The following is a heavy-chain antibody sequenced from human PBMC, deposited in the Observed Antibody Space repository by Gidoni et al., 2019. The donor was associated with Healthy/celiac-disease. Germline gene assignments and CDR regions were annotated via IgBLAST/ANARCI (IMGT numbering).Heavy chain of an antibody. D-gene: IGHD1-26*01. Sequence: QVQLQESGPGLVKPSETLSLTDTVSGGAISSYYWSWIRQPAGTGLDWIGRIYTSGSTNYNPSLKSRVTMSVDTSKNQFSLKLSSVTAADTAVYYCASEGIVGATSFDYWGQGTLVTVSS. CDR1: GGAISSYY. CDR2: IYTSGST. J-gene: IGHJ4*02. CDR3: ASEGIVGATSFDY. V-gene: IGHV4-4*07.